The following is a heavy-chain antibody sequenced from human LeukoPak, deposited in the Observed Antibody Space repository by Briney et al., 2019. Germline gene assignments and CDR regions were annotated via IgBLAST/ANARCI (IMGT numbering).Heavy chain of an antibody. V-gene: IGHV1-18*01. CDR3: ARDVVIVPAAYYYGMDV. D-gene: IGHD2-2*01. CDR2: ISAYNGNT. Sequence: GASVKVSCTASGYTFTSYGISWVRQAPGQGLEWMGWISAYNGNTNYAQKLQGRVTMTTDTSTSTAYMELRSLRSDDTAVYYCARDVVIVPAAYYYGMDVWGQGTTVTVSS. CDR1: GYTFTSYG. J-gene: IGHJ6*02.